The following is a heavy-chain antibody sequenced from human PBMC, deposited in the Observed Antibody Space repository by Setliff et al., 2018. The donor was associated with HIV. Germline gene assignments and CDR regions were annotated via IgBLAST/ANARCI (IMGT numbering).Heavy chain of an antibody. J-gene: IGHJ4*02. CDR1: GGLFTGYY. Sequence: SETLSLTCAVSGGLFTGYYWSWIRQPPGKGLEWIGEINHRGSTNHNPSLKSRVTISVDTSKNQFSLKLSSVTAADTAVYYCARERLSRLGFDYWGQGTLVTVSS. V-gene: IGHV4-34*01. CDR3: ARERLSRLGFDY. D-gene: IGHD1-1*01. CDR2: INHRGST.